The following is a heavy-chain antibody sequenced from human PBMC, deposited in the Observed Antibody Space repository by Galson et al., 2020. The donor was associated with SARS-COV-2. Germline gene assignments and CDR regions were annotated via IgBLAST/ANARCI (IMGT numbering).Heavy chain of an antibody. J-gene: IGHJ4*02. CDR2: FDPEDGKI. Sequence: GESLKISCQVSGYSLSELSMHWVRQAPGRGLEWIGGFDPEDGKIYYAQNFQGRVSMTEDTSTDTAYMELSSLRSEDTAVYYCAAAIFMMFSFDYWGQGTLVAVSS. CDR3: AAAIFMMFSFDY. V-gene: IGHV1-24*01. D-gene: IGHD3-16*01. CDR1: GYSLSELS.